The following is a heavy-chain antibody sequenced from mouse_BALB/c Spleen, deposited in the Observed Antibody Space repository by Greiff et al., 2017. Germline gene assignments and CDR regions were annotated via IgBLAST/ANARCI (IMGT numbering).Heavy chain of an antibody. CDR3: AREGTDRGYGSWFAY. CDR2: IWGDGST. Sequence: QVQLQQSGPGLVAPSQSLSITCTVSGFSLTGYGVNWVRQPPGKGLEWLGMIWGDGSTDYNSALKSRLSISKDNSKSQVFLKMNSLQTDDTARYYCAREGTDRGYGSWFAYWGQGTLVTVSA. J-gene: IGHJ3*01. D-gene: IGHD2-10*02. V-gene: IGHV2-6-7*01. CDR1: GFSLTGYG.